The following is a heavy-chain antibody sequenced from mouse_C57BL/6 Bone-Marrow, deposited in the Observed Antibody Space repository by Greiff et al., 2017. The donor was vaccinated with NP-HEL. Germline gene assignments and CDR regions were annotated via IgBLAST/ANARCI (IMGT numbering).Heavy chain of an antibody. CDR1: GYTFTSYW. CDR2: IHPNSGST. D-gene: IGHD2-2*01. J-gene: IGHJ4*01. V-gene: IGHV1-64*01. CDR3: ARGLLWLRRRDYYAMDY. Sequence: VQLQQPGAELVKPGASVKLSCKASGYTFTSYWMHWVKQRPGQGLKWIGMIHPNSGSTHYNEKFKSKATLTVDKSSSTAYMQLSSLTSEDSAVYYCARGLLWLRRRDYYAMDYWGQGTSVTVSS.